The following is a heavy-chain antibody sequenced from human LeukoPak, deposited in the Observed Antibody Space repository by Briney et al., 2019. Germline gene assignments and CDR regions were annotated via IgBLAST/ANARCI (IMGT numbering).Heavy chain of an antibody. CDR1: GFTFSNAW. CDR2: IKSKTDGGTT. J-gene: IGHJ4*02. CDR3: TTVAPSSGYDLHY. Sequence: GGSLRLSGAASGFTFSNAWMSWVRQAPGKGLEWVGRIKSKTDGGTTDYAAPVKGRFTISRDDSKNTLYLQMNSLKTEDTAVYYCTTVAPSSGYDLHYWGQGTLVTVSS. V-gene: IGHV3-15*01. D-gene: IGHD5-12*01.